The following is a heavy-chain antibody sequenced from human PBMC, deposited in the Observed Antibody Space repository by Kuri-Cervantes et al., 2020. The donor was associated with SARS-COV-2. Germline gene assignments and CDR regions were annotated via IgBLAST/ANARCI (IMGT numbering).Heavy chain of an antibody. D-gene: IGHD3-10*01. CDR3: AKFAKVLLWFGDHYYFDY. Sequence: ASVKVSCKASGYTFTSYYMHWVRQAPGQGLEWMGIINPSGGSTSYAQKFQGRVTMTRDTSTSTVYMELSSLRSEDTAVYYCAKFAKVLLWFGDHYYFDYWGQGTLVTVSS. J-gene: IGHJ4*02. V-gene: IGHV1-46*01. CDR2: INPSGGST. CDR1: GYTFTSYY.